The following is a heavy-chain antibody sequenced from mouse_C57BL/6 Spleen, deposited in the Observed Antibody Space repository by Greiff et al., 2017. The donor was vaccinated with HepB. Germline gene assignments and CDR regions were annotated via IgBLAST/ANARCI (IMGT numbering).Heavy chain of an antibody. CDR1: GFTFSDYG. D-gene: IGHD1-1*01. Sequence: EVQGVESGGGLVKPGGSLKLSCAASGFTFSDYGMHWVRQAPEKGLEWVAYISSGSSTIYYADTVKGRFTISRDNAKNTLFLQMTSLRSEDTAMYYCARRSTVSWYFDVWGTGTTVTVSS. J-gene: IGHJ1*03. CDR3: ARRSTVSWYFDV. CDR2: ISSGSSTI. V-gene: IGHV5-17*01.